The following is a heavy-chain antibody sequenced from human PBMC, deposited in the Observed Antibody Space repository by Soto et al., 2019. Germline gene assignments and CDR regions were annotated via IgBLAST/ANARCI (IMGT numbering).Heavy chain of an antibody. CDR2: IIPIFGKT. CDR3: ATLAYNYGPFDY. V-gene: IGHV1-69*01. Sequence: QVQLVQSGAEVRKPGTSVKVSCRASGDTFKNYAISWVRQAPGQGLEWMGGIIPIFGKTDYAQTFHGRVTINGDESTYTAHMELRGLRSDDTALYYCATLAYNYGPFDYWGRGLLVTVSS. CDR1: GDTFKNYA. J-gene: IGHJ4*01. D-gene: IGHD2-21*01.